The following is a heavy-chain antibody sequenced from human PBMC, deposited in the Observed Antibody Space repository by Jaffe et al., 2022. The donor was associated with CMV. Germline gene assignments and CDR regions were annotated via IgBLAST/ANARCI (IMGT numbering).Heavy chain of an antibody. D-gene: IGHD3-10*01. CDR3: ASQVMVQGSVNWFDP. CDR2: MYFSGST. CDR1: GGSISSNTNF. Sequence: QLQLQESGPGLVKPLETLSLTCTVSGGSISSNTNFWGWIRQSPGKGLEWIGSMYFSGSTNYNPSLKSRVTISVDTSKNQFSLKLSSVTAADSAVYYCASQVMVQGSVNWFDPWGQGTLVTVSS. V-gene: IGHV4-39*01. J-gene: IGHJ5*02.